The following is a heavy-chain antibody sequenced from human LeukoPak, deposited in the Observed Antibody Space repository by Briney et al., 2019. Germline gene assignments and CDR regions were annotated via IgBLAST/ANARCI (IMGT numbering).Heavy chain of an antibody. Sequence: SETLSLTCAVYGGSFSGYYWGWIRQPPGKGLEWIGEINHSGSTNYNPSLKSRVTISVDTSKNQFSLKLSSVTAADTAVYYCARDFGELLYPFDYWGQGTLVTVSS. V-gene: IGHV4-34*01. CDR3: ARDFGELLYPFDY. J-gene: IGHJ4*02. CDR1: GGSFSGYY. D-gene: IGHD3-10*01. CDR2: INHSGST.